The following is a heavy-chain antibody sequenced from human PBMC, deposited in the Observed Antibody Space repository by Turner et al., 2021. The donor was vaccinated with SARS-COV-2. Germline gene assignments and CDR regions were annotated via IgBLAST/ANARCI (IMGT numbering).Heavy chain of an antibody. CDR2: INSSSSYI. V-gene: IGHV3-21*01. J-gene: IGHJ3*02. CDR1: GFTFTSYT. D-gene: IGHD3-22*01. Sequence: EVQLVVFGAGVVKLERSLRLTLSASGFTFTSYTLNWVRHGPGKGLGRVSFINSSSSYIYYADSVKGRFTITRDNAKDEQYLQMNRLRAEDTAVYYCARWGPNYYDSSGYYPDAFDIWGQGTMVTVSS. CDR3: ARWGPNYYDSSGYYPDAFDI.